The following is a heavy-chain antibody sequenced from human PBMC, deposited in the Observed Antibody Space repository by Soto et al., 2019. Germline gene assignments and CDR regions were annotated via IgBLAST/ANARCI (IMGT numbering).Heavy chain of an antibody. Sequence: ASVKVSCKVSGYTLTELSMHWVRQAPGKGLEWMGGFDPEDGETIYAQKFQGRVTMTEDTSTDTAYMELSSLRSEDTAVYYCATASRMTTATTALRRDYFDYWGQGTRVTV. V-gene: IGHV1-24*01. CDR3: ATASRMTTATTALRRDYFDY. CDR2: FDPEDGET. CDR1: GYTLTELS. D-gene: IGHD4-17*01. J-gene: IGHJ4*02.